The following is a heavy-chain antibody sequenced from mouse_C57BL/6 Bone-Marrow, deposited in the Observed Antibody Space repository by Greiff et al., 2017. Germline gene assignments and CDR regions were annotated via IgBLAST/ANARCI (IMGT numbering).Heavy chain of an antibody. V-gene: IGHV1-9*01. Sequence: QVQLQQSGAELMKPGASVKISCKATGYTFSSYWIEWVKQRPGHGLEWIGEILPGSGSTNYNEKFKGKATFTADTSSNTAYMQLSSLTSEASAVYYCARSPYGNYYFDYWGQGTTLTVSS. CDR1: GYTFSSYW. J-gene: IGHJ2*01. CDR2: ILPGSGST. D-gene: IGHD2-10*02. CDR3: ARSPYGNYYFDY.